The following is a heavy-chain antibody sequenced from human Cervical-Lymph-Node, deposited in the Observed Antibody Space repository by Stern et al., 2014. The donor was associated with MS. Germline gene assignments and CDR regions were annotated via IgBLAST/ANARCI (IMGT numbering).Heavy chain of an antibody. Sequence: ESGPTLVKPTQTLTLTCTFSGFSLTTSGVGVGWLRQPPGKALEWLAFLYWDGEERSRPSPRSRLTVTKDNSKNQVVLTMTNMDPVDTATYYCAHSLVIVARRGGWFDPWGQGTLVTVSS. D-gene: IGHD5-12*01. V-gene: IGHV2-5*02. CDR1: GFSLTTSGVG. J-gene: IGHJ5*02. CDR3: AHSLVIVARRGGWFDP. CDR2: LYWDGEE.